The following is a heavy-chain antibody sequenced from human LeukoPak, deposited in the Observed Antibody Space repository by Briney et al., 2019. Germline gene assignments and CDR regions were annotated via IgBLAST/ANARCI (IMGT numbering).Heavy chain of an antibody. D-gene: IGHD6-19*01. CDR3: KMGYSSGWEPYYLDS. CDR1: CDSISTGSYY. V-gene: IGHV4-61*02. J-gene: IGHJ4*02. CDR2: IYASGTT. Sequence: SQTLSLTCTVSCDSISTGSYYWSWIRQPAGKGLEWIGRIYASGTTNYNPSLKSRVTISIDTSNNQFSLKLNSVTAADTAVYYCKMGYSSGWEPYYLDSWGQGILVTVSS.